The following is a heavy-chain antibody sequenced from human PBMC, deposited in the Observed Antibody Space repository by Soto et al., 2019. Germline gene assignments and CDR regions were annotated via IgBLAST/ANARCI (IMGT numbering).Heavy chain of an antibody. CDR1: GGTFSSYA. CDR2: IIPIFGTA. D-gene: IGHD6-19*01. CDR3: ARVKPGYSSGWYLDWFDP. V-gene: IGHV1-69*01. J-gene: IGHJ5*02. Sequence: QVQLVQSGAEVKKPGSSVKVSCKASGGTFSSYAISWVRQAPGQGLEWMGGIIPIFGTANYAQKFQGRVTITADESTSTAYMELSSLSSEDTAVYYCARVKPGYSSGWYLDWFDPWGQGTLVTVSS.